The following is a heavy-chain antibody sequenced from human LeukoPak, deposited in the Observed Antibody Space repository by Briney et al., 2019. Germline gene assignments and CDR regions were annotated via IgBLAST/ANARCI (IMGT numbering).Heavy chain of an antibody. J-gene: IGHJ6*03. Sequence: SETLSLTCAVYGGSFSGYYWSWIRQPPGKGLEWIGEINHSGSTNYNPSLKSRVTISVDRSKNQFSLKLTSVTAADTAVYYCARSSYSNPHYYYYMDVWGKGTTVTVSS. D-gene: IGHD4-11*01. CDR1: GGSFSGYY. V-gene: IGHV4-34*01. CDR2: INHSGST. CDR3: ARSSYSNPHYYYYMDV.